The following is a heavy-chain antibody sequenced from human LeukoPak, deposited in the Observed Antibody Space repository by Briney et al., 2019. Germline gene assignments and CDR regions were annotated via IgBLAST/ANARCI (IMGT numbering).Heavy chain of an antibody. CDR1: GGSFSGYY. J-gene: IGHJ6*03. CDR3: ARRGTMVRGVKIYYMDV. CDR2: INHSGST. D-gene: IGHD3-10*01. V-gene: IGHV4-34*01. Sequence: KTSETLSLTCAVYGGSFSGYYWSWIRQPPGKGLEWIGEINHSGSTNYNPSLKSRVTISVDTSKNQFSLKLSSVTAADTAVYYCARRGTMVRGVKIYYMDVWGKGTTVTISS.